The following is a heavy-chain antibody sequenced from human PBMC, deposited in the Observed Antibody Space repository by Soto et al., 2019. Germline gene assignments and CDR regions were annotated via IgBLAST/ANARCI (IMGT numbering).Heavy chain of an antibody. J-gene: IGHJ4*02. CDR2: IKTRPYGETT. D-gene: IGHD2-2*01. Sequence: EVQLVESGGGLVQPGGSLRLSCAASGFTFSNAWMSWVRQAPGKGLEWVGRIKTRPYGETTQYAATVKGRFTISRVDSMNTLYLQMGSLKIEDTAVYYCATVWCSTSSCSDRDYFDYWGQGTLVTVSS. V-gene: IGHV3-15*01. CDR1: GFTFSNAW. CDR3: ATVWCSTSSCSDRDYFDY.